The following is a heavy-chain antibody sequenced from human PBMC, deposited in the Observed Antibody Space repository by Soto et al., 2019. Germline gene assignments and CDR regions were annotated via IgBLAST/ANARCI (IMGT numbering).Heavy chain of an antibody. V-gene: IGHV3-23*01. Sequence: HPGGSLRLSCAASGFTFSSSVMSWVRQAPGRGLEWVSTISGSGGSTYYADSVKGRFTISRDNSKNTLYLQMNSLRAEDTAVYYCANDRRQYYFCGQGSLVTVSS. D-gene: IGHD3-10*01. J-gene: IGHJ1*01. CDR1: GFTFSSSV. CDR3: ANDRRQYYF. CDR2: ISGSGGST.